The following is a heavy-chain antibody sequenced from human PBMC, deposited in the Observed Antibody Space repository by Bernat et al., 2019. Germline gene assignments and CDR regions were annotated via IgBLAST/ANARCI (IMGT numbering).Heavy chain of an antibody. CDR1: GFTFSSYA. V-gene: IGHV3-30-3*01. CDR2: ISYDGSNK. Sequence: QVQLVESGGGVVQPGRSLRLSCAASGFTFSSYAMHWVRQAPGKGLEWVAVISYDGSNKYYADSVKGRFTISRDNSKHTLYLQMNSLRAEDTAVYYCASEPPPTGDDYWGQGTLVTVSS. D-gene: IGHD7-27*01. CDR3: ASEPPPTGDDY. J-gene: IGHJ4*02.